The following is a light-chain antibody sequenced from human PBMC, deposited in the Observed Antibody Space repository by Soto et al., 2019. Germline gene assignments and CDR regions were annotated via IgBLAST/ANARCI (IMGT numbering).Light chain of an antibody. Sequence: EIVLTQSPATLSLSPGERATLSCRASLSVSSYLAWYQQKPGQAPRLLIYDASTRATGIPARFSGSGSGTEFTLTISSLQSEDFAVYYCQQYNNWPRTFGQGTKVDIK. CDR2: DAS. J-gene: IGKJ1*01. V-gene: IGKV3-15*01. CDR3: QQYNNWPRT. CDR1: LSVSSY.